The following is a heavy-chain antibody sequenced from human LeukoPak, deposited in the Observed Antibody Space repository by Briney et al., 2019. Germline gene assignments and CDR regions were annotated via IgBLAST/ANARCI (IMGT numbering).Heavy chain of an antibody. CDR3: AKDTYYDFWSGYIEGYFDY. D-gene: IGHD3-3*01. J-gene: IGHJ4*02. Sequence: GGSLRLSCSASGFTFSIYGMSWVRQAPGKGLEWVSAISGSGGSTYYADSVKGRFTISRDNSKNTLYLQMNSLRAEDTAVYYCAKDTYYDFWSGYIEGYFDYWGQGTLVTVSS. CDR1: GFTFSIYG. V-gene: IGHV3-23*01. CDR2: ISGSGGST.